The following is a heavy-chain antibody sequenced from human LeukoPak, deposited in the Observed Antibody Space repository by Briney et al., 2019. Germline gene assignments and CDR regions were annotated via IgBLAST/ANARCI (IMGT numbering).Heavy chain of an antibody. CDR2: ISSSGSTM. V-gene: IGHV3-48*03. D-gene: IGHD3-10*01. CDR1: GFTFSSYE. J-gene: IGHJ6*03. Sequence: GGSLRLSCAASGFTFSSYEMNWVRRAPGKGLEWVSYISSSGSTMYYADSVKGRFTISRDNAKNSLYLQMDSLRAEDTAVYYCARLYGSGHYFYYYMDVWGKGTTVTVSS. CDR3: ARLYGSGHYFYYYMDV.